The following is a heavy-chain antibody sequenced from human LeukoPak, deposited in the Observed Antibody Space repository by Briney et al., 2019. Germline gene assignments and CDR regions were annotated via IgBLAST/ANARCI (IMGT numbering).Heavy chain of an antibody. J-gene: IGHJ4*02. CDR3: AKGRYYGSGSCSDY. V-gene: IGHV3-23*01. Sequence: GGSLRLSCAASGFTFNSYAMSWVRQAPGKGLEWVSAISGSGGSTYYADSVKGRFTVSRDNSKNTLYLQMNSLRAEDTAVYYCAKGRYYGSGSCSDYWGQGTLVTVSS. D-gene: IGHD3-10*01. CDR1: GFTFNSYA. CDR2: ISGSGGST.